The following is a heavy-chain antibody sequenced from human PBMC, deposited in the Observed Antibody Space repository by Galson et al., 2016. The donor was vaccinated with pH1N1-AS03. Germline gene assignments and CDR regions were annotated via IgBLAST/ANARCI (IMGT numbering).Heavy chain of an antibody. D-gene: IGHD1-20*01. CDR3: TRVTVYYFDY. CDR2: IRTDGTT. CDR1: GFTFGDYP. V-gene: IGHV3-49*04. Sequence: SLRLSCAGSGFTFGDYPMTWVRQAPGKGLEWVGFIRTDGTTEYVASVEGRFSISRDDSKAIAYLQMNSLKTGDTAVYYCTRVTVYYFDYWGQGALVTVSS. J-gene: IGHJ4*02.